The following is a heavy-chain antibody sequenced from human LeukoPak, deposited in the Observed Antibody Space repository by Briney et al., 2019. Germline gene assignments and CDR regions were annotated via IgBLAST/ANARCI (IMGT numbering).Heavy chain of an antibody. J-gene: IGHJ1*01. CDR3: ARDARYSFQL. CDR1: GFTFSSYE. CDR2: ISSSGSTI. Sequence: GGSLRLSCAASGFTFSSYEMNWVRQAPGKGLEWVSYISSSGSTIYSADSVKGRFTISRDNAKNTVFLQMNSLRAEDTAVYYCARDARYSFQLWGQGTLVTVSS. V-gene: IGHV3-48*03. D-gene: IGHD4-11*01.